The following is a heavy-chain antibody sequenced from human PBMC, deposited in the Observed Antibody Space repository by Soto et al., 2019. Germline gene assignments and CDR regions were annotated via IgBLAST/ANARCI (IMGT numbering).Heavy chain of an antibody. CDR2: IIPIFGTA. D-gene: IGHD3-22*01. CDR1: GGTFSSYA. Sequence: ASVKVPCKPSGGTFSSYAISWVRQAPGQGLEWMGGIIPIFGTANHAQKFQGRVTITADESTSTAYMELSSLRSEDTAVYYCARGYYDSSGYYPVNYFDYWGQGTLVTVSS. J-gene: IGHJ4*02. V-gene: IGHV1-69*13. CDR3: ARGYYDSSGYYPVNYFDY.